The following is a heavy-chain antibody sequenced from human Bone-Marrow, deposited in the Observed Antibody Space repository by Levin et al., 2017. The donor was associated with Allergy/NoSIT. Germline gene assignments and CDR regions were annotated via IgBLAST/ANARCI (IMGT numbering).Heavy chain of an antibody. D-gene: IGHD5-24*01. J-gene: IGHJ4*02. Sequence: LRGSLRLSCAASGFTFSTYSMNWVRQAPGKGLEWVSSITGSSSYIYYADSVKGRFTISRDNAKNSLYLQMNSLRAEDTAVYYCALTEMATITGTEYWGQGTLVTVSS. V-gene: IGHV3-21*01. CDR2: ITGSSSYI. CDR3: ALTEMATITGTEY. CDR1: GFTFSTYS.